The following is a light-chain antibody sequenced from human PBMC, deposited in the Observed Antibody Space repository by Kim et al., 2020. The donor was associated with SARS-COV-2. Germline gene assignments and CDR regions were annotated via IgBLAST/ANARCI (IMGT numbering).Light chain of an antibody. J-gene: IGLJ3*02. CDR1: RSDMGTYNY. CDR3: TSYAGHYNLRV. CDR2: EVT. Sequence: SLTNSCIRYRSDMGTYNYVSWYQQHLGKAPTLMIYEVTNRPSGVPDRFSGAKSGNTASLVVSGLQAEDETDYYCTSYAGHYNLRVFGGGTQLTVL. V-gene: IGLV2-8*01.